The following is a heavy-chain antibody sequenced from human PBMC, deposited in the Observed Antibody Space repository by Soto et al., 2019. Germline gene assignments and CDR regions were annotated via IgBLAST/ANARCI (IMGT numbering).Heavy chain of an antibody. J-gene: IGHJ4*02. V-gene: IGHV1-69*02. CDR3: ARVPLVVFKYFES. Sequence: QVQLVQSGAEVKKPGSSVKVSCKASGVTFRNYPINWVRQAPGQVLEWMGSIFPLTDIPDYAQNFQARLTSSDDKATNTAYMELISLTSDDAAMYFCARVPLVVFKYFESWGQGALVAVAS. CDR2: IFPLTDIP. CDR1: GVTFRNYP.